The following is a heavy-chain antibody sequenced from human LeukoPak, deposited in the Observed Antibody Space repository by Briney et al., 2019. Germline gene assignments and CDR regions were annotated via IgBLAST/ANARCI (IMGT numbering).Heavy chain of an antibody. CDR2: INPSGGST. J-gene: IGHJ6*02. CDR1: GYTFTSYY. D-gene: IGHD3-10*01. Sequence: ASVKVSCKASGYTFTSYYMHWVRQAPGQGLEWMGIINPSGGSTSYAQKFQGRVTMTRDTSTSTVYMELSSLRSEDTAVYYCASGGSGSNHYYYGMDVWGQGTTVTVSS. CDR3: ASGGSGSNHYYYGMDV. V-gene: IGHV1-46*01.